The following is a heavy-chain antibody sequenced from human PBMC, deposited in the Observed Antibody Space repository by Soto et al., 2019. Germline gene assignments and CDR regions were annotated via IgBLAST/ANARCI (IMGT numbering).Heavy chain of an antibody. Sequence: SETLSLTCAVSGYSISTGFNWAWIRQPPGKGLEWIGSIYHSGSTYYNLSLKSRVTISSDASKNQISLKLSSVTAADTALYYCATDPGGPPLNRFDSWGHGTLVTVSS. CDR3: ATDPGGPPLNRFDS. J-gene: IGHJ5*01. V-gene: IGHV4-38-2*02. CDR1: GYSISTGFN. D-gene: IGHD3-16*01. CDR2: IYHSGST.